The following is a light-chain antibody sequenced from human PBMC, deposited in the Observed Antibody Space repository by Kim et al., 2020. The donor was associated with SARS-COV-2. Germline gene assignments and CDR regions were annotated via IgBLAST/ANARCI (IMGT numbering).Light chain of an antibody. CDR1: QSVSSSY. CDR2: GAS. Sequence: SPGERATLSCRASQSVSSSYLAWYQQKPGQSPRLLIYGASSRATGIPDRFSGSGSGTDFILTINRLDPEDFAVYYCLQYGTSPWTFGQGTKVDIK. CDR3: LQYGTSPWT. V-gene: IGKV3-20*01. J-gene: IGKJ1*01.